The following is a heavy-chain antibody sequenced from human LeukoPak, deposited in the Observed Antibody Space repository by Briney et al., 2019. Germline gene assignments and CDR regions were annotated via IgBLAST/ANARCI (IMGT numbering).Heavy chain of an antibody. CDR1: GYTFTSYD. V-gene: IGHV1-8*03. Sequence: ASVKVSCKTSGYTFTSYDINWVRQATGQGLEWMGWMNPNSGNADYAQKFQGRVTITKNTAISTAYMELRSLRSDDTAVYYCARGALYYYYYYMDVWGKGTTVTISS. CDR3: ARGALYYYYYYMDV. J-gene: IGHJ6*03. CDR2: MNPNSGNA.